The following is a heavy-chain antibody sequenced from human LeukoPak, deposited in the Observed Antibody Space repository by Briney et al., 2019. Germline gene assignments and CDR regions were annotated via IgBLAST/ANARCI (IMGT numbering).Heavy chain of an antibody. CDR2: VSSDGSST. CDR3: ARAPMSRYTYTMGS. J-gene: IGHJ5*02. V-gene: IGHV3-74*01. Sequence: GGSLRLSCAASGFTFSAYYIHWVRQAPGKGLVWVSRVSSDGSSTNYADSVKGRFTISRDNAKNTLYLQMDSLRVEDTAVYYCARAPMSRYTYTMGSWGQGTLVTVSS. D-gene: IGHD5-18*01. CDR1: GFTFSAYY.